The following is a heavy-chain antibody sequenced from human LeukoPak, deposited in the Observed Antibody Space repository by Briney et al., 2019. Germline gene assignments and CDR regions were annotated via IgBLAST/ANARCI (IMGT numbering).Heavy chain of an antibody. J-gene: IGHJ4*02. D-gene: IGHD3-10*01. CDR1: GYTFTSYY. Sequence: GASVKVSCKTSGYTFTSYYISWVRQAPGQGLEWMAWISAYNGNTNYAQKFQGRVTMTRDTSISTAYMELSRLRSDDTAVYYCARVTVRGVITDYWGQGTLVTVSS. CDR2: ISAYNGNT. CDR3: ARVTVRGVITDY. V-gene: IGHV1-18*01.